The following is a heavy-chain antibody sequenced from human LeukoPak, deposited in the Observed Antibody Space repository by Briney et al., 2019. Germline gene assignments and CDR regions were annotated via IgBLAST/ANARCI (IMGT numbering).Heavy chain of an antibody. V-gene: IGHV1-46*01. J-gene: IGHJ4*02. CDR2: INPSGGST. D-gene: IGHD6-19*01. CDR3: ARDRSSGSGTFDY. CDR1: GYTFTSYY. Sequence: ASVKVSCKASGYTFTSYYMHWVRQAPGHGLEWMGVINPSGGSTNYAQKFQGRLTMTRDTSTSTVYMELSSLRSEDTAVYYCARDRSSGSGTFDYWGQGTLVTVSS.